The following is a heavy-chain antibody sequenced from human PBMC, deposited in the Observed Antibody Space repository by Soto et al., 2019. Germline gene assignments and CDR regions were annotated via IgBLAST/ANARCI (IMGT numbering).Heavy chain of an antibody. J-gene: IGHJ5*02. D-gene: IGHD3-3*01. V-gene: IGHV3-30*18. CDR1: GFTFSSYG. Sequence: QVQLVESGGGVVQPGRSLRLSCAASGFTFSSYGMHWVRQAPGKGLEWVAVISYDGSNKYYADSVKGRFTISRDNSKNTLYLQMNSLRAEDTAGYYWAKVVEGWFDPWGQGTLVTVSS. CDR3: AKVVEGWFDP. CDR2: ISYDGSNK.